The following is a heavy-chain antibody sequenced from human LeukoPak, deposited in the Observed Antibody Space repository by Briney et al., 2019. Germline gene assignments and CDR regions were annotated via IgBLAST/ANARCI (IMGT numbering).Heavy chain of an antibody. Sequence: PGGSLRLSCAASGFTFSSYAMSWVRQAPGKGLEWVSVISGSGGSTYYGDSVKGRFTISRDNSKNTLYLQMNSLRAEDTAVYYCARARSSYGYGDAFDIWGQGTMVTVSS. CDR1: GFTFSSYA. CDR2: ISGSGGST. V-gene: IGHV3-23*01. D-gene: IGHD5-18*01. J-gene: IGHJ3*02. CDR3: ARARSSYGYGDAFDI.